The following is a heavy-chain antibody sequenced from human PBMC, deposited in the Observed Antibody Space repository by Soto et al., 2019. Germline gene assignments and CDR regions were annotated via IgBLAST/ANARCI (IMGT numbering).Heavy chain of an antibody. CDR2: IIPILGIA. Sequence: GASVKVSCKASGGTFSRYTISWVRQAPGQRLEWMGRIIPILGIANYAQKFQGRVTITADKSTSTAYMELSSLRSEDTAVYYCARARLYSIVVVPAAQDAFDIWGQGTMVTVSS. J-gene: IGHJ3*02. CDR3: ARARLYSIVVVPAAQDAFDI. CDR1: GGTFSRYT. D-gene: IGHD2-2*01. V-gene: IGHV1-69*02.